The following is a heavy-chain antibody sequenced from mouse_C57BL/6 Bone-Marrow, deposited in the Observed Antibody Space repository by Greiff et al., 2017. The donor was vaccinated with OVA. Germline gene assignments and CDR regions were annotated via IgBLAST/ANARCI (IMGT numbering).Heavy chain of an antibody. CDR1: GFTFSSYG. CDR3: ARQTTLYRS. J-gene: IGHJ3*01. V-gene: IGHV5-6*01. CDR2: ISSGGSYT. D-gene: IGHD2-1*01. Sequence: EVKLMESGGDLVKPGGSLKLSCAASGFTFSSYGMSWVRQTPDKRLEWVATISSGGSYTYYPDSVKGRFTISRDNAKNTLYLQMSSLKSEDTAMYYCARQTTLYRSWGQGTLVTVSA.